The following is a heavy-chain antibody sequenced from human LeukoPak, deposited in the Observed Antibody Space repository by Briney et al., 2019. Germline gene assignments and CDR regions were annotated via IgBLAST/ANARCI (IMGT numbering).Heavy chain of an antibody. J-gene: IGHJ2*01. CDR1: GFTFSSSA. V-gene: IGHV3-64*01. D-gene: IGHD2-21*02. Sequence: GGSLRLSCAASGFTFSSSAMHWVRQAPGKGLEYVSAISGNGGRTYYANSVKGRFTISRDNSKNTVCLQMGSLRTEDMAVYYCARGEPDCAGDCPYWYLDLWGRGTLVTVSS. CDR2: ISGNGGRT. CDR3: ARGEPDCAGDCPYWYLDL.